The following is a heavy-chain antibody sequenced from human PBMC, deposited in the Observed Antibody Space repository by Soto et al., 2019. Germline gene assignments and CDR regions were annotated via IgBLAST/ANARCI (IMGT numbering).Heavy chain of an antibody. CDR2: RQHGGAEE. CDR3: PRDSRAANFDH. D-gene: IGHD2-15*01. CDR1: GFTFNIHW. Sequence: PGGSLRLSCEASGFTFNIHWITWVRQAPWKGLEGVASRQHGGAEEYGVDSVQVRFTIYRANANNSLYLHLSSLTAEVAAMYYCPRDSRAANFDHWAQGALVTVSS. V-gene: IGHV3-7*01. J-gene: IGHJ4*01.